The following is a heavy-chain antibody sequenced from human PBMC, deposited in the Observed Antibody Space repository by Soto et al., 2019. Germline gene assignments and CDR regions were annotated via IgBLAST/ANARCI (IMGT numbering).Heavy chain of an antibody. V-gene: IGHV4-39*01. CDR3: ARQPSSSWQYYFDY. CDR1: GGSISSSSYY. CDR2: IYYSGSN. Sequence: SETLSLTCTVSGGSISSSSYYWGWIRQPPGKGLEWIGSIYYSGSNYYNPSLKSRVTISVEPSKNQFSLKLTSVTAADTAVYYCARQPSSSWQYYFDYWGQGTLVTVSS. D-gene: IGHD6-13*01. J-gene: IGHJ4*02.